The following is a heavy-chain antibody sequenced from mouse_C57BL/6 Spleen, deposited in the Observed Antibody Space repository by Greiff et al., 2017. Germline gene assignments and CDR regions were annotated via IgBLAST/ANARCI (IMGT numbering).Heavy chain of an antibody. V-gene: IGHV2-9-1*01. CDR1: GFSLTSYA. Sequence: VKLMESGPGLVAPSQSLSITCTVSGFSLTSYAISWVRQPPGKGLEWLGVIWTGGGTNYNSALKSRLSISKDNSKSQVFLKMNSLQTDDTARYYCAITTVVATDAMDYWGQGTSVTFSS. CDR2: IWTGGGT. CDR3: AITTVVATDAMDY. D-gene: IGHD1-1*01. J-gene: IGHJ4*01.